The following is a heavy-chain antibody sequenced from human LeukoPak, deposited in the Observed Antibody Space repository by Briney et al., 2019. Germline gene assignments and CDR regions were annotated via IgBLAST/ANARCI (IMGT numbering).Heavy chain of an antibody. CDR3: ASRNQYCGGDCFWAFDI. D-gene: IGHD2-21*02. Sequence: PGRSLRLSCAASGFTFSSYPMHWVRQAPGKGLEWVAVISYDGNVKNYLDSVKGRFTISRDDSKNTVYLQMNSLRAEDTAVYYCASRNQYCGGDCFWAFDIWGRGTMVTVSS. CDR2: ISYDGNVK. J-gene: IGHJ3*02. V-gene: IGHV3-30-3*01. CDR1: GFTFSSYP.